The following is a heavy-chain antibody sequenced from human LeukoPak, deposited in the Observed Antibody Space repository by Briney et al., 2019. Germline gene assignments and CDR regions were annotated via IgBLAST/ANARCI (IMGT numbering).Heavy chain of an antibody. J-gene: IGHJ4*02. CDR2: ISSDGHVE. CDR1: GFSFASYE. Sequence: GGSLRLSCAASGFSFASYEMNWVRQAPGKGLEWVSHISSDGHVETYVDSVRGRFTMSRDNAKNSLYLQMNSLRAEDTAVYYCARDHSSSWYGSWLYWGQGTLVAVSS. CDR3: ARDHSSSWYGSWLY. V-gene: IGHV3-48*03. D-gene: IGHD6-13*01.